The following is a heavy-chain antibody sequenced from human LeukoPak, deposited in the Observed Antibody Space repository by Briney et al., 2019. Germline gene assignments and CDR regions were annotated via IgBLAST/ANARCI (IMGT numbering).Heavy chain of an antibody. D-gene: IGHD3-16*01. Sequence: PGGSLRLSCAASGFTFSSYGMHWVRQAPGKGLEWVAVISYDGSNKYYADSVKGRFTISRDNSKNTLYLQMNSLRADDTAVYYCARAPAYGNAFDIWGQGTMVTVSS. J-gene: IGHJ3*02. CDR3: ARAPAYGNAFDI. V-gene: IGHV3-30*03. CDR1: GFTFSSYG. CDR2: ISYDGSNK.